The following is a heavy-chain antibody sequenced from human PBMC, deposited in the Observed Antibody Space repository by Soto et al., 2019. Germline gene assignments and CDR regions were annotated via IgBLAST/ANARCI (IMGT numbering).Heavy chain of an antibody. CDR1: GGSFTDYY. V-gene: IGHV4-34*01. D-gene: IGHD3-3*01. Sequence: QVQLRQWGAGLLKPSETLVLTCAVSGGSFTDYYWGWIRQSPGKGLEWIGEINHSASSTYNPSLASRVTILVDTSNKQFSLRLTSVTAADTAMYYCTRGVHRVDWAFYWGQGALVTVSS. J-gene: IGHJ4*02. CDR2: INHSASS. CDR3: TRGVHRVDWAFY.